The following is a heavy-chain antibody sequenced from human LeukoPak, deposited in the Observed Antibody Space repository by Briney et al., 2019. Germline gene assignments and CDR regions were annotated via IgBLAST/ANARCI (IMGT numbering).Heavy chain of an antibody. J-gene: IGHJ3*02. CDR3: ARDKSSESYYGSGSYYVGAFDI. V-gene: IGHV3-53*01. Sequence: GRSLRLSCAASGFTFDDYAMHWVRQAPGKGLEWVSVIYSGGSTYYADSVKGRFTISRDNSKNTLYLQMNSLRAEDTAVYYCARDKSSESYYGSGSYYVGAFDIWGQGTMVTVSS. CDR2: IYSGGST. CDR1: GFTFDDYA. D-gene: IGHD3-10*01.